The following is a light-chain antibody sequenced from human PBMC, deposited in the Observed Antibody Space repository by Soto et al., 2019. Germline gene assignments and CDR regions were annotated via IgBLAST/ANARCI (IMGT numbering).Light chain of an antibody. CDR2: GTT. CDR3: QSYDGTLSGSYV. Sequence: ALTQPPSVSGAPGQRVTISCTGSSSNIGAGYDVHWYQQLPGTAPKLVIYGTTNRPSGVPDRFSGSKSGTSASLAITGLQAEDEADYYCQSYDGTLSGSYVFGIGTKVTVL. V-gene: IGLV1-40*01. CDR1: SSNIGAGYD. J-gene: IGLJ1*01.